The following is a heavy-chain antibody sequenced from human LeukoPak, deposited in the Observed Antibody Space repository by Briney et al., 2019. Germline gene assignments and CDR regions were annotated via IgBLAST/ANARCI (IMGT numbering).Heavy chain of an antibody. Sequence: GGSLRLSCAASGFTFSSYSMNWVRQAPGKGLEWVSYISSSSSTIYYADSVKGRFTVSRDNAKNTLYLQMSSLRAEDTAVYFCARGSYYSFSDCWGQGTLVTVSS. V-gene: IGHV3-48*04. D-gene: IGHD1-26*01. CDR1: GFTFSSYS. CDR2: ISSSSSTI. CDR3: ARGSYYSFSDC. J-gene: IGHJ4*02.